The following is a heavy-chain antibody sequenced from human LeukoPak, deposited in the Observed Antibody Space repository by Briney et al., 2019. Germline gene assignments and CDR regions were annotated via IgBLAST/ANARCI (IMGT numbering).Heavy chain of an antibody. J-gene: IGHJ4*02. CDR3: ARIRNGFNYDY. CDR2: INSDGSST. D-gene: IGHD5-24*01. CDR1: GFTFSSYW. Sequence: GGSLRLSCAASGFTFSSYWMHWVSHAPGKGLVWVSRINSDGSSTSYADSVKGRFTISRDNAKNTLYLQMNSLRAEDTAVYYCARIRNGFNYDYWGQGTLVTVSS. V-gene: IGHV3-74*01.